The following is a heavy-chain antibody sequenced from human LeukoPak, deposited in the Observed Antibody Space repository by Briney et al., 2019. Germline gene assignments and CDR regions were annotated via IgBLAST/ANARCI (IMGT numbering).Heavy chain of an antibody. Sequence: PGGSLRLSCAASGFTFSSYSMNWVRQAPGEGLEWVSSISSSSSYIYYADSVKGRFTISRDNAKNSLYLQMNSLRAEDTAVYYCARTGTPHPLPNFDYWGQGTLVTVSS. V-gene: IGHV3-21*01. CDR1: GFTFSSYS. CDR2: ISSSSSYI. CDR3: ARTGTPHPLPNFDY. J-gene: IGHJ4*02. D-gene: IGHD3-10*01.